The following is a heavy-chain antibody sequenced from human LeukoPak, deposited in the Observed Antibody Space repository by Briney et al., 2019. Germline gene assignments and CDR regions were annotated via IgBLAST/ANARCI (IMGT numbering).Heavy chain of an antibody. CDR1: GGSISSYY. D-gene: IGHD3-22*01. J-gene: IGHJ6*02. V-gene: IGHV4-59*08. CDR2: IYYSGST. Sequence: SETLSLTCTVSGGSISSYYWSWIRQPPGKGLEWIGYIYYSGSTNYDPSLKSRVTISVDTSKTQFSLKLSSVTAADTAVYYCAREGSGYDYYYGMDVWGQGTTVTVSS. CDR3: AREGSGYDYYYGMDV.